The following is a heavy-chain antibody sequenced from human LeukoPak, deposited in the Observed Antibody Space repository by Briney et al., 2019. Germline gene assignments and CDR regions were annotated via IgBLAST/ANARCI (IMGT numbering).Heavy chain of an antibody. J-gene: IGHJ4*02. Sequence: SETLSLTCTVSGGSISSYYWSWIRQPPGKGLEWIGYIYYSGSTNYNPSLKSRVTISVDTSKNQLYLKVTSVTAADTAAYYCARGGGYYFDYWGQGILVAVSS. CDR3: ARGGGYYFDY. CDR1: GGSISSYY. D-gene: IGHD5-12*01. CDR2: IYYSGST. V-gene: IGHV4-59*12.